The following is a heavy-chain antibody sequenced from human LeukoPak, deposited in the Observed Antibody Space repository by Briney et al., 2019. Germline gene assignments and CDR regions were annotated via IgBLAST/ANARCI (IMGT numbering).Heavy chain of an antibody. D-gene: IGHD6-13*01. Sequence: SETLSLTCTVSGGSISSNNYYWGWIRQPPGKGLEWIGSMYYSGSTYYNPSLKSRVTISVDTSKNQFSLKLSSVTAADTAVYYCARGVRVSRSDAFDIWGQGTMVTVSS. V-gene: IGHV4-39*07. CDR2: MYYSGST. J-gene: IGHJ3*02. CDR1: GGSISSNNYY. CDR3: ARGVRVSRSDAFDI.